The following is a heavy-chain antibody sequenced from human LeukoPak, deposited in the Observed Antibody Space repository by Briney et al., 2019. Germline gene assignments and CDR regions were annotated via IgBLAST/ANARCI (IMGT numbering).Heavy chain of an antibody. D-gene: IGHD3-22*01. Sequence: GRSLRLSCAASGFTFDDYAMHWVRQAPGKGLEWVSGISWNSGSIGYADSVKGRFTISRDNAKNSLYLQMNSLRAEDTALYYCAKDRSGYSTRDAFDIWGQGTMVTVSS. J-gene: IGHJ3*02. CDR2: ISWNSGSI. CDR1: GFTFDDYA. CDR3: AKDRSGYSTRDAFDI. V-gene: IGHV3-9*01.